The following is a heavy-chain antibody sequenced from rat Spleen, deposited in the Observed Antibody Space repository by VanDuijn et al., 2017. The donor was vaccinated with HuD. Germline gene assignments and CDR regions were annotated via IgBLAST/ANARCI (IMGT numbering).Heavy chain of an antibody. CDR3: TRWYRVMDA. CDR1: GFTFNNYW. Sequence: EVQLVESGGGLVQPGRSLKLSCVASGFTFNNYWMTWIRQAPGKGLEWVASITNTGGSTYYPDSVKDRFTIYRDIAKSSLYLQSNSLRSEDTATYCSTRWYRVMDACGKEASVTFYS. CDR2: ITNTGGST. V-gene: IGHV5-31*01. J-gene: IGHJ4*01. D-gene: IGHD1-1*01.